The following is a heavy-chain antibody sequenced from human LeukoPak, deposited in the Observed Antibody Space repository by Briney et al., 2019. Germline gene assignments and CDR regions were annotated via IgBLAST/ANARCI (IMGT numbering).Heavy chain of an antibody. CDR2: ISSSSSYI. CDR1: GFTFSSYS. CDR3: ARHHAFDYDSSGYYGLDY. J-gene: IGHJ4*02. V-gene: IGHV3-21*04. Sequence: GGSLRLSCAASGFTFSSYSMNWVRQAPGKGLEWVSSISSSSSYIYYADSVKGRFTISRDNAKNSLYLQMNSLRAEDTAVYYCARHHAFDYDSSGYYGLDYWGQGTLVTVPS. D-gene: IGHD3-22*01.